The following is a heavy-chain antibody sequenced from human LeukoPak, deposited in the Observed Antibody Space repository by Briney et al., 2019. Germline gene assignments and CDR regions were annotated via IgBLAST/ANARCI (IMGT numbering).Heavy chain of an antibody. V-gene: IGHV3-23*01. J-gene: IGHJ4*02. CDR2: ISGSGGST. CDR1: GFTFSSYA. Sequence: GGSLRLSCAASGFTFSSYAMSWPRQAPGKRLEWVSSISGSGGSTYYADSVKGRFTISRDNSKNTQYLQMNSLRGEDTAVYYCAKAAIVITFGGVIAEYYFDYWGQGTPVTVSS. D-gene: IGHD3-16*02. CDR3: AKAAIVITFGGVIAEYYFDY.